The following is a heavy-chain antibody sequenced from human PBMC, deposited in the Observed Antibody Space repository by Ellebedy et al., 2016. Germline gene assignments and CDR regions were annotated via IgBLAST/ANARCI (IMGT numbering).Heavy chain of an antibody. Sequence: GGSLRLSXAASGFTFSSYWMHWVRQAPGKGLVWVSRINSDGSSTSYADSVKGRFTISRDNTKNTLYLQMNSLRVEDTAVYYCAKGITAAVVEGSLFDPWGQGTLVTVSS. D-gene: IGHD6-13*01. CDR3: AKGITAAVVEGSLFDP. V-gene: IGHV3-74*01. CDR1: GFTFSSYW. CDR2: INSDGSST. J-gene: IGHJ5*02.